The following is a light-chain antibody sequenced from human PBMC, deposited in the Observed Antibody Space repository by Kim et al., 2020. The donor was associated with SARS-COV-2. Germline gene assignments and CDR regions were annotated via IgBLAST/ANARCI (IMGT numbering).Light chain of an antibody. CDR3: NKYRSSQT. V-gene: IGKV3-20*01. CDR2: GAS. CDR1: QSVSSSY. J-gene: IGKJ1*01. Sequence: EIVLTQSPGTLSLSPGERATLSCRASQSVSSSYLAWYQQKPGQAPRLLIYGASSRATGIPDRCSGSGYGTHFTLTISRLEPENFAVYYCNKYRSSQTFGQGTKVDIK.